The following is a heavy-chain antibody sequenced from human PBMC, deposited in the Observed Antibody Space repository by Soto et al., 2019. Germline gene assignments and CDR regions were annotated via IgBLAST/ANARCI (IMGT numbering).Heavy chain of an antibody. CDR2: IYYSGST. Sequence: QLQLQESGPGLVKPSETLSLTCTVSGGFISSISYSWGWIRQPPGKGLEWLGSIYYSGSTYYNPLLKSRVTISVDTSKNQFPLKLSSVSAAHTAVYYCATHSGYDLSYWGQGTLLTVSS. CDR1: GGFISSISYS. V-gene: IGHV4-39*01. J-gene: IGHJ4*02. D-gene: IGHD5-12*01. CDR3: ATHSGYDLSY.